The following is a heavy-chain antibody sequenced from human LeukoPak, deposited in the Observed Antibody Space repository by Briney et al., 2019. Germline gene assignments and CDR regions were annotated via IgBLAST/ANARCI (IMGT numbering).Heavy chain of an antibody. J-gene: IGHJ6*03. D-gene: IGHD3-10*01. Sequence: SETLSLTCTVSGGSISSYYWSWIRQPAGKGLEWIGRIYTSGSTNYNPSLKSRVTMSVDTSKNQLSLKLSSVTAADTAVYYCARAMSGNGPLLLYYYYMDVWGKGPTVTVSS. V-gene: IGHV4-4*07. CDR2: IYTSGST. CDR3: ARAMSGNGPLLLYYYYMDV. CDR1: GGSISSYY.